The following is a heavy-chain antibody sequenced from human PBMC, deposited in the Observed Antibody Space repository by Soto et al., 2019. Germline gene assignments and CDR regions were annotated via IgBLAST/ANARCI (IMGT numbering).Heavy chain of an antibody. J-gene: IGHJ4*02. CDR1: GGSISSYY. V-gene: IGHV4-59*08. Sequence: PSETLSLTCTVSGGSISSYYWSWIRQPPGKGLEWIGYIYYSGSTNYNPSLKSRVTISVDRSKNQFSLKLNSVTAADTAVYYCARRYGSSFDYWGQGTLVTVSS. CDR2: IYYSGST. D-gene: IGHD6-13*01. CDR3: ARRYGSSFDY.